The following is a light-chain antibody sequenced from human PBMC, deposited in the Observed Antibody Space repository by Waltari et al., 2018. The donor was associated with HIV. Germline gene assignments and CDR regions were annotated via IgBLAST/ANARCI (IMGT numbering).Light chain of an antibody. CDR2: DVY. CDR1: SNDVGAYAY. J-gene: IGLJ1*01. V-gene: IGLV2-14*01. Sequence: QSALTQPASVSGSPGQSSTISCTRTSNDVGAYAYLSWYQQSPGKLPKLLIYDVYTRPSRISNRFSGSKSGNTAFLTSSGLRAEDEADYYCASFTSGRLNVFGSGTKVTVL. CDR3: ASFTSGRLNV.